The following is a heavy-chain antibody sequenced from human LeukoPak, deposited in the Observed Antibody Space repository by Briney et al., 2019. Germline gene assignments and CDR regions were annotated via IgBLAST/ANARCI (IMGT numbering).Heavy chain of an antibody. CDR1: GGSISSGSYY. CDR3: ARDETRGSRPLNWFDP. Sequence: PSETLSLTCTVSGGSISSGSYYWSWIRQPAGKGLEWIGCIYTSGSTNYNPSLKSRVTISVDTSKNQFSLKLSSVTAADTAVYYCARDETRGSRPLNWFDPWGQGTLVTVSS. J-gene: IGHJ5*02. D-gene: IGHD1-26*01. CDR2: IYTSGST. V-gene: IGHV4-61*02.